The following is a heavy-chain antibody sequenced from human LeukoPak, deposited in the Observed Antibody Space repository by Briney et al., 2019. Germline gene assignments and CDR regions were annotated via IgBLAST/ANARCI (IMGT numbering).Heavy chain of an antibody. CDR3: AKDIGYYYDSSGSPDY. V-gene: IGHV3-30*18. CDR1: GFTFSSYG. J-gene: IGHJ4*02. CDR2: ISYDGSNK. Sequence: GGSLRLSCAASGFTFSSYGMHWVRQAPGKGLEWVAVISYDGSNKYYADSVKGRFTTSRDNSKNTLYLQMNSLRAEDTAVYYRAKDIGYYYDSSGSPDYWGQGTLVTVSS. D-gene: IGHD3-22*01.